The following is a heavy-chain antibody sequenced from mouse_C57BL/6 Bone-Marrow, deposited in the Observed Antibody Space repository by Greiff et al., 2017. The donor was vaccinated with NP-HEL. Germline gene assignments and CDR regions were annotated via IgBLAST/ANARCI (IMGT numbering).Heavy chain of an antibody. CDR2: ISYDGSN. Sequence: EVQLQQSGPGLVKPSQSLSLTCSVTGYSITSGYYWNWIRQFPGNKLEWMGYISYDGSNNYNPSLKNRISITRDTSKNQFFLKLNSVTTEDTATYYCARGNYGSPYYFDDWGQGTTLTVAS. D-gene: IGHD1-1*01. V-gene: IGHV3-6*01. J-gene: IGHJ2*01. CDR1: GYSITSGYY. CDR3: ARGNYGSPYYFDD.